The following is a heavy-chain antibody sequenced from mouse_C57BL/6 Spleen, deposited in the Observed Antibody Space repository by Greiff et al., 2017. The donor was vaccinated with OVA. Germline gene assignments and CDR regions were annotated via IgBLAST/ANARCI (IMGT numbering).Heavy chain of an antibody. Sequence: VQLQQSGPELVKPGASVKISCKASGYTFTDYYMNWVKQSHGKSLEWIGDINPNNGGTSYNQKFKGKATLTVDKSSSTAYMELRSLTSEDSAVYYCARWTTVVATGAMDYWGQGTSVTVSS. J-gene: IGHJ4*01. CDR1: GYTFTDYY. CDR3: ARWTTVVATGAMDY. V-gene: IGHV1-26*01. CDR2: INPNNGGT. D-gene: IGHD1-1*01.